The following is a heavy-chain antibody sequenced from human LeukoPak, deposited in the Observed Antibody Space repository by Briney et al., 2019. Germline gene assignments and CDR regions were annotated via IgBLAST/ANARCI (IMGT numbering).Heavy chain of an antibody. D-gene: IGHD6-13*01. J-gene: IGHJ4*02. CDR3: ARVGDRIAAAGYDY. V-gene: IGHV1-18*01. CDR2: ISAYNGNT. Sequence: ASVKVSCKASGYTFTSYGINWVRQAPGQGLEWMGWISAYNGNTNYAQKLQGRVTMTRDTSISTAYMELSRLRSDDTAVYYCARVGDRIAAAGYDYWGQGTLVTVSS. CDR1: GYTFTSYG.